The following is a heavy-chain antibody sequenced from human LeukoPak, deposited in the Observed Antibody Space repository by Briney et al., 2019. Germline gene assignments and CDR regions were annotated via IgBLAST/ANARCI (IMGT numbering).Heavy chain of an antibody. CDR1: GGSISSSSYY. CDR2: IYYSGST. CDR3: ATVSSSQGFLDY. V-gene: IGHV4-39*01. J-gene: IGHJ4*02. Sequence: PSETLSLTCTVSGGSISSSSYYWGWIRQPPGKGLEWIGSIYYSGSTYYNPSLKSRVTISVDTSKNQFSLKLSSVTAADTAVYYCATVSSSQGFLDYWGQGTLVTVSS. D-gene: IGHD6-13*01.